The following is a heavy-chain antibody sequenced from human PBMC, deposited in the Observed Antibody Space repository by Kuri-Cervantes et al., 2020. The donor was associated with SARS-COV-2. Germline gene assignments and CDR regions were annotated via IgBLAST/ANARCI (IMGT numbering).Heavy chain of an antibody. V-gene: IGHV4-4*07. Sequence: SETLSLTCTVSGGSISSYYWSWIRQPAGKGLEWIGRIYTSGSTNYNPSLKSRVTMSVDTSKNQFSLKLSSVTAADTAVYYCARDYCSSTSCYYAYWGQGSLVTVSS. CDR3: ARDYCSSTSCYYAY. J-gene: IGHJ4*02. CDR1: GGSISSYY. D-gene: IGHD2-2*01. CDR2: IYTSGST.